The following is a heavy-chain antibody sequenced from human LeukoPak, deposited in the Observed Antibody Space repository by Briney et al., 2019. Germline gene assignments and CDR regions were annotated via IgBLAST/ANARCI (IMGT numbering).Heavy chain of an antibody. CDR3: AREMSTTRTDAFAI. CDR1: GYSISSGYS. J-gene: IGHJ3*02. Sequence: SETLSLTCTVSGYSISSGYSWGWIRQSPGKGLEGIGTIYHSGRTYYNPSLKRRVNISVDASKNQFSLKLSSVTAAGAAVYYCAREMSTTRTDAFAIWGQGTMVTVSS. CDR2: IYHSGRT. D-gene: IGHD1-26*01. V-gene: IGHV4-38-2*02.